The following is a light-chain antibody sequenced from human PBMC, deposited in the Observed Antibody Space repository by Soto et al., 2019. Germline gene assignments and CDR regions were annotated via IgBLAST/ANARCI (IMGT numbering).Light chain of an antibody. CDR3: CSYAGSSTYLV. J-gene: IGLJ2*01. Sequence: QYALTQPASVSGSPGQSITISCTGTSSDVGSYNLVSWYQQHPGKAPKLMIYEGSKRPSGVSNRFSGSNSGNTASLTISGLQAEDEADYYCCSYAGSSTYLVFGGGTKLTVL. CDR2: EGS. CDR1: SSDVGSYNL. V-gene: IGLV2-23*01.